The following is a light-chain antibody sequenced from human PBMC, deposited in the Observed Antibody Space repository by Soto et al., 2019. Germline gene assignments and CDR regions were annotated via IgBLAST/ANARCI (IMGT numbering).Light chain of an antibody. CDR1: QSISSNF. CDR3: QQYGGLPRT. CDR2: GAS. Sequence: EIVLTQSPGTLSLSPGEGATLSCRASQSISSNFLAWYQQKRGQAPRLLIHGASNRATGIPDRFSGSGSGTDFTLTITRVEPEDFAVYYCQQYGGLPRTFGQGTKVEVK. V-gene: IGKV3-20*01. J-gene: IGKJ1*01.